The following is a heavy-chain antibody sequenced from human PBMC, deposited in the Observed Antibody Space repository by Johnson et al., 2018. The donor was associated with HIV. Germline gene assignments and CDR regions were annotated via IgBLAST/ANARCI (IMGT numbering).Heavy chain of an antibody. Sequence: VHLVESGGGLVQPGRSLRLSCAASGFTFDDYAMHWVRQAPGKGLEWVSVIYSGGSTYYADSVKGRFTISRDNSKNTLYLQMNSLRAEDTAVYYCARDLGGPIPLDAFAVWGQGTMVAVSS. CDR1: GFTFDDYA. CDR2: IYSGGST. J-gene: IGHJ3*01. V-gene: IGHV3-66*01. CDR3: ARDLGGPIPLDAFAV. D-gene: IGHD2-2*02.